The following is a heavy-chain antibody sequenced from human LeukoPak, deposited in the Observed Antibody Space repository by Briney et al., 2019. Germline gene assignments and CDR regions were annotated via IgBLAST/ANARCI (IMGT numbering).Heavy chain of an antibody. V-gene: IGHV1-69*13. J-gene: IGHJ4*02. CDR3: ARARVYSYGYHGYFDY. Sequence: SVKVSCKASGGTFSSYAISWVRQAAGQGLEWMGGIIPVFGTANYAQKFQGRVTITADESTSTAYMELSSLKSEDTAVYYCARARVYSYGYHGYFDYWGQGTLVTVSS. CDR1: GGTFSSYA. D-gene: IGHD5-18*01. CDR2: IIPVFGTA.